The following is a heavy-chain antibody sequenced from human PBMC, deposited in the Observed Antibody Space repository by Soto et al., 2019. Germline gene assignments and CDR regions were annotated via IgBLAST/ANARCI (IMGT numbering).Heavy chain of an antibody. CDR1: GFTFSSYA. V-gene: IGHV3-30-3*01. Sequence: QVQLVESGGGVVQPGRSLRLSCAASGFTFSSYAMHWVRQAPGKGLEWVAVISYDGSNKYYADSVKGRFTISRDNSKNTLYLQMNGLRAEDTAVYYCARDAGDYDYCYYGMDVWGQGTTVTVSS. CDR2: ISYDGSNK. D-gene: IGHD4-17*01. CDR3: ARDAGDYDYCYYGMDV. J-gene: IGHJ6*02.